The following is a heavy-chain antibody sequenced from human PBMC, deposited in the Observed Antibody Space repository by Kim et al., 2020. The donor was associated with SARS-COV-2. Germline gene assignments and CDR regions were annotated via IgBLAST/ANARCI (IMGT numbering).Heavy chain of an antibody. CDR3: AKSGSSWYWFDR. Sequence: GGSLRLSCVASGFTFSSYAMTWVRQAPGKGLEWVSSVSGSGETTFYADSVTGRFTISRDNSENRLYLEMNSLRADDTALYYCAKSGSSWYWFDRWGQGT. D-gene: IGHD6-13*01. J-gene: IGHJ5*02. CDR1: GFTFSSYA. CDR2: VSGSGETT. V-gene: IGHV3-23*01.